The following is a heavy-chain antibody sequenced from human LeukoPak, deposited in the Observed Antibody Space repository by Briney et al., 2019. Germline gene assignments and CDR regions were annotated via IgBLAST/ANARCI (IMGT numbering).Heavy chain of an antibody. J-gene: IGHJ6*04. D-gene: IGHD4-11*01. V-gene: IGHV1-46*03. CDR1: GYMFTSYY. CDR2: INPSGGST. CDR3: ASDYSNYAMDV. Sequence: ASVKVSCMASGYMFTSYYMHWVRQAPGQGLEWMGKINPSGGSTNYAQKFQGTVSMTRDTSTSTVYMELSSLRSEDTAVYYCASDYSNYAMDVWGKGTTVTVSS.